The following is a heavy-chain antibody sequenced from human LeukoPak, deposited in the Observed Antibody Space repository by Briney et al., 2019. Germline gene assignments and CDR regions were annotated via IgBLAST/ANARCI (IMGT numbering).Heavy chain of an antibody. CDR2: IIPVFGTT. CDR3: AGDSWSIAARPTSYYYYMDV. V-gene: IGHV1-69*13. J-gene: IGHJ6*03. CDR1: GGTFSSHA. D-gene: IGHD6-6*01. Sequence: SVKVSCKASGGTFSSHAISWVRQAPGQGLEWMGGIIPVFGTTNYAQKFQGRVTITADESTSTAYMELSSLRSEDTAVYYCAGDSWSIAARPTSYYYYMDVWGKGTTVTVSS.